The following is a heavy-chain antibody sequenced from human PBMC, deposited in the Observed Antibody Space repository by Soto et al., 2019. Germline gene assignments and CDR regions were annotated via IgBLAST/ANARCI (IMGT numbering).Heavy chain of an antibody. CDR2: IFHSGIT. Sequence: PWESLTLTCAISGGSFSNDYWTWVRQSPGKGLEWIGYIFHSGITDYNPSVKSRFTISIAKSRNLFSLNLTSVTAADTAVYYGARDRYFYDSRGYYRTLDSWGQGTLVTVSS. CDR1: GGSFSNDY. D-gene: IGHD3-22*01. J-gene: IGHJ5*01. CDR3: ARDRYFYDSRGYYRTLDS. V-gene: IGHV4-59*01.